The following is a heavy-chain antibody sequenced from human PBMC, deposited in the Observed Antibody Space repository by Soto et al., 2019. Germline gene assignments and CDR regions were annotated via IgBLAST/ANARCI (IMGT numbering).Heavy chain of an antibody. D-gene: IGHD2-8*02. CDR1: GYSFTSYW. Sequence: GESLKISCKGSGYSFTSYWISWVRQMPGKGLGWMGRIDPSDSYANYSPSFQGHVTSSADKSISTEYLQWRSLKASDADMYDFASREEGHTGGYYYYGMDVWGQGTTVTVSS. J-gene: IGHJ6*02. CDR3: ASREEGHTGGYYYYGMDV. V-gene: IGHV5-10-1*01. CDR2: IDPSDSYA.